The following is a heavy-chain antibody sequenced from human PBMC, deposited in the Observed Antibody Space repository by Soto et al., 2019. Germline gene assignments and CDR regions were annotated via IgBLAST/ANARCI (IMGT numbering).Heavy chain of an antibody. CDR3: ARRQAGYFYGIDY. D-gene: IGHD3-10*01. J-gene: IGHJ4*02. CDR2: IYDSGST. CDR1: GGSITSGGYY. V-gene: IGHV4-31*03. Sequence: SETLSLTCTVSGGSITSGGYYWSWIRQHPGKGLEWLGYIYDSGSTFYNPSLKSRVTLSVDTSKNQFSLKLSSVTVADTAVYFCARRQAGYFYGIDYWGQGTLVTVSS.